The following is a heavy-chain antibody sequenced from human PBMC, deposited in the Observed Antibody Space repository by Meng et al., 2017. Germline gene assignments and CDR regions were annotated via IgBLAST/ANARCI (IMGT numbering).Heavy chain of an antibody. V-gene: IGHV4-39*07. CDR3: ARDCSGGSCYSIGV. CDR1: GGSISSSGYY. Sequence: QLQRQGAGPGLVNPSETLSLTCTVSGGSISSSGYYWGWSRQPPGKGLELIGSIYYSGSTYYNPSLKSRVTISVDTSKNQFSLKLSSVTAADTAVYYCARDCSGGSCYSIGVWGQGTLVTVSS. CDR2: IYYSGST. J-gene: IGHJ4*02. D-gene: IGHD2-15*01.